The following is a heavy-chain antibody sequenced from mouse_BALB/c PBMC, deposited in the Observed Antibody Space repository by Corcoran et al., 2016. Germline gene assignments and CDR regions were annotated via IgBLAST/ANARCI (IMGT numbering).Heavy chain of an antibody. Sequence: QIQLVQAGPEVKKPGETVKSYCKDSGYTFTNYGMNWGKQAPGKGCKWLGWINTYTGEPSYADDFKGRFAFSLETSASTAYLQINNLKNEDTATYFCARHGSSRYYAMDYWGQGTSVTVSS. CDR2: INTYTGEP. CDR1: GYTFTNYG. CDR3: ARHGSSRYYAMDY. V-gene: IGHV9-3-1*01. D-gene: IGHD1-1*01. J-gene: IGHJ4*01.